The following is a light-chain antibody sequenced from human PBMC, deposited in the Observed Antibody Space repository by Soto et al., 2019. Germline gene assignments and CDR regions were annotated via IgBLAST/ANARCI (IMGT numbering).Light chain of an antibody. Sequence: QLVLTQSPSASASLGASVKFTCTLSSGHSSYAIAWHQQQPEKGPRYLMKINSDGSHSKGDGIPDRFSGSSSGAERYLTISRLQSEDEADYYCQTWGTGIQVFGGGTKLTVL. CDR1: SGHSSYA. CDR2: INSDGSH. J-gene: IGLJ2*01. CDR3: QTWGTGIQV. V-gene: IGLV4-69*01.